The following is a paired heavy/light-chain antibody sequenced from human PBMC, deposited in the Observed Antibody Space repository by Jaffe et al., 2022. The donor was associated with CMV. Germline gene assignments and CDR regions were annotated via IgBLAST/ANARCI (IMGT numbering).Heavy chain of an antibody. CDR1: GGSFSGYY. V-gene: IGHV4-34*01. Sequence: QVQLQQWGAGLLKPSETLSLTCAVYGGSFSGYYWSWIRQPPGKGLEWIGEINHSGSTNYNPSLKSRVTISVDTSKNQFSLKLSSVTAADTAVYYCARRKIAAAGRGRTPYYFDYWGQGTLVTVSS. J-gene: IGHJ4*02. CDR3: ARRKIAAAGRGRTPYYFDY. D-gene: IGHD6-13*01. CDR2: INHSGST.
Light chain of an antibody. Sequence: DIQMTQSPSTLSASVGDRVTITCRASQSISSWLAWYQQKPGKAPKLLIYKASSLESGVPSRFSGSGSGTEFTLTISSLQPDDFATYYCQQYNSYSLTFGGGTKVEIK. V-gene: IGKV1-5*03. J-gene: IGKJ4*01. CDR2: KAS. CDR1: QSISSW. CDR3: QQYNSYSLT.